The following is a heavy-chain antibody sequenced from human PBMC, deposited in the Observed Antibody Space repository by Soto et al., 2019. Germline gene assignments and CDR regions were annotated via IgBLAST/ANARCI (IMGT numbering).Heavy chain of an antibody. CDR2: INTNTGNP. Sequence: GASVKVSCKSSGYPFTHYGITWVRLAPGQGLEWMGWINTNTGNPTYAQGFTGRFVFSLDTSVSTAYLQICSLKAEDTAVYYCARVSQLGEYCSGGSCYSDWFDPWGQGTLVTVSS. V-gene: IGHV7-4-1*01. J-gene: IGHJ5*02. CDR3: ARVSQLGEYCSGGSCYSDWFDP. CDR1: GYPFTHYG. D-gene: IGHD2-15*01.